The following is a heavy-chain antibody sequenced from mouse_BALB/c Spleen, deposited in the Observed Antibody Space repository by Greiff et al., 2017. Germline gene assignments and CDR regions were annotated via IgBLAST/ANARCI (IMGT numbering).Heavy chain of an antibody. J-gene: IGHJ4*01. CDR3: ARHGYDAMDY. Sequence: EVQVVESGGGLVQPGGSLKLSCAASGFTFSSYTMSWVRQTPEKRLEWVAYISNGGGSTYYPDTVKGRFTISRDNAKNTLYLQMSSLKSEDTAMYYCARHGYDAMDYWGQGTSVTVSS. V-gene: IGHV5-12-2*01. CDR1: GFTFSSYT. CDR2: ISNGGGST.